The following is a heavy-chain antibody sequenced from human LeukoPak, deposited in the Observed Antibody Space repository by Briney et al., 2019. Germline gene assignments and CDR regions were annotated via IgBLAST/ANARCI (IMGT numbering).Heavy chain of an antibody. D-gene: IGHD6-19*01. CDR2: ISGSGGST. CDR3: TSTSGWYPRFDY. Sequence: GASLRLSCAASGFTFSSYAMSWVRQAPGKGLEWVSAISGSGGSTYHSDSVKGRFTISRDNSKNTLYLQMNSLRAEDTSVYYCTSTSGWYPRFDYWGQGTLVTVSS. CDR1: GFTFSSYA. V-gene: IGHV3-23*01. J-gene: IGHJ4*02.